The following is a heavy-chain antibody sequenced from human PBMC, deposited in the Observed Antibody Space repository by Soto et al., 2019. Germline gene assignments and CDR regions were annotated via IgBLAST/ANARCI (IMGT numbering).Heavy chain of an antibody. CDR2: INAGNGNT. Sequence: ASVKVSCKASGYTFTSYAMHWVRQAPGQRLEWMGWINAGNGNTKYSQKFQGRVTITRDTSASTAYMELSGLRSEDTAVYYCAREDTFRDYYYYMDVWGKGTTVSVSS. CDR1: GYTFTSYA. J-gene: IGHJ6*03. CDR3: AREDTFRDYYYYMDV. V-gene: IGHV1-3*01.